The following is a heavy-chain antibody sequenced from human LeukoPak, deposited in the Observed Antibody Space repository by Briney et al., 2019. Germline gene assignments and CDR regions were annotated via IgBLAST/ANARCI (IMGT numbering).Heavy chain of an antibody. D-gene: IGHD3-10*01. CDR3: TKGGWGTVLDY. V-gene: IGHV3-23*01. Sequence: AGGSLRLSCAASAFTFSNYAMSWVRQAPGEGLEWVSTISGTGDTTYYADSLKGRLTISRDNSKNTLYLQMSSLRADDTAVYYCTKGGWGTVLDYWGQGTLVTVSS. CDR1: AFTFSNYA. CDR2: ISGTGDTT. J-gene: IGHJ4*02.